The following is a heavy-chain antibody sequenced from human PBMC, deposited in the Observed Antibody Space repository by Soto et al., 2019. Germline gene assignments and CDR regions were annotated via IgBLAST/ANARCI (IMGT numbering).Heavy chain of an antibody. CDR1: GGSFSGYY. V-gene: IGHV4-34*01. J-gene: IGHJ4*02. CDR2: INHSGST. D-gene: IGHD1-1*01. CDR3: ARGGVQLTVDY. Sequence: QVQLQQWGAGLLKPSETLSLTCAVYGGSFSGYYWSWIRQPPGKGLEWIGEINHSGSTNYNPSLKSRVTISVDTSQNQFSLKLSSVTAADTAVYYCARGGVQLTVDYWGQGTLVTVSS.